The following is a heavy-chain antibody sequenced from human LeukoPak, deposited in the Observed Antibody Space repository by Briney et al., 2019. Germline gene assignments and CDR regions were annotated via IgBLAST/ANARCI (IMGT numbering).Heavy chain of an antibody. CDR2: INHRGST. J-gene: IGHJ6*02. V-gene: IGHV4-34*01. Sequence: SETLTLTWSVYGGSFGGYYGSWIPKPPGKGLEAIAEINHRGSTNDKPSLKSRVTISVDTSKNQLSLKLTSVTAADTAVYYCAREDLNYYDSSGDFTPYYYFGMDVWGPGTTVTVSS. D-gene: IGHD3-22*01. CDR3: AREDLNYYDSSGDFTPYYYFGMDV. CDR1: GGSFGGYY.